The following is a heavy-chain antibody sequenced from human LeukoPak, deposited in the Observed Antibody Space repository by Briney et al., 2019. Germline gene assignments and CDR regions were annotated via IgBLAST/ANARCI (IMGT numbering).Heavy chain of an antibody. J-gene: IGHJ4*02. Sequence: PSETLSLTCTVSGGSISSSSYYWGWIRQPPGRGLEWIGSIYYSGSTYYNPSLKSRVTISVDTSKNQFSLKLSSVTAADTAVYYCARGGWGWERLRAVSYGIDYWGQGTLVTVSS. CDR3: ARGGWGWERLRAVSYGIDY. CDR1: GGSISSSSYY. D-gene: IGHD5-12*01. V-gene: IGHV4-39*07. CDR2: IYYSGST.